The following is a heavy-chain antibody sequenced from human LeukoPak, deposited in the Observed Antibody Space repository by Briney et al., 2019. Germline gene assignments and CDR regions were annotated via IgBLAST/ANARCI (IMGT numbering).Heavy chain of an antibody. CDR1: GFTFSSYG. CDR3: ARSITMVRDLDY. Sequence: GGSLRLSCAASGFTFSSYGMSWVRQAPGKGLEWVSTIDYSGSYINYAGSLRGRFTISRDNSKNTLYLQMNSLRAEDTAVYYCARSITMVRDLDYWGQGTLVTVSS. V-gene: IGHV3-21*01. D-gene: IGHD3-10*01. CDR2: IDYSGSYI. J-gene: IGHJ4*02.